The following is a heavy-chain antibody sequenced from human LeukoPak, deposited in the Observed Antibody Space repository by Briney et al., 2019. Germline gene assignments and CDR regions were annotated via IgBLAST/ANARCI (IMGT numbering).Heavy chain of an antibody. CDR3: AREDYGSGSYPLDY. D-gene: IGHD3-10*01. Sequence: GGSLRLSCAASGFTFSSYAFHWVRQAPGKGPEYVSAISSNGRSTYYADSVKGRFTISRDNSKNTLYLQMGSLRAEDMAVYYCAREDYGSGSYPLDYWGQGTLVTVSS. CDR1: GFTFSSYA. CDR2: ISSNGRST. J-gene: IGHJ4*02. V-gene: IGHV3-64*02.